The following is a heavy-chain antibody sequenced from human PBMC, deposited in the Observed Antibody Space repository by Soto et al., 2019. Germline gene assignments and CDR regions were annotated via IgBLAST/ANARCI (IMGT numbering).Heavy chain of an antibody. D-gene: IGHD3-3*01. J-gene: IGHJ3*02. CDR3: ARSNADFWSGYYIGDAFDI. Sequence: ASVKVSCKASGYTFTSYGISWVRQAPGQGLEWMGWIGAYNGNTNYAQKLQGRVTMTTDTSTSTAYMELRSLRSDDTAVYYCARSNADFWSGYYIGDAFDIWGQGTMVTVSS. V-gene: IGHV1-18*01. CDR1: GYTFTSYG. CDR2: IGAYNGNT.